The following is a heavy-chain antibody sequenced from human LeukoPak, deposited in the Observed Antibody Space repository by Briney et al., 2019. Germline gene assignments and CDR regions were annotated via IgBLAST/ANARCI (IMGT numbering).Heavy chain of an antibody. CDR1: GFTFSSYW. D-gene: IGHD3-16*01. V-gene: IGHV3-74*01. J-gene: IGHJ6*03. CDR3: ARETFVGHHYYYYMDV. Sequence: TGGSLRLSCAASGFTFSSYWMHWVRQAPGKGLVWVSRINSDGSSTSYADFVKGRFTISRDNAKNTLYLQMNSLRAEDTAVYYCARETFVGHHYYYYMDVWGKGATVTISS. CDR2: INSDGSST.